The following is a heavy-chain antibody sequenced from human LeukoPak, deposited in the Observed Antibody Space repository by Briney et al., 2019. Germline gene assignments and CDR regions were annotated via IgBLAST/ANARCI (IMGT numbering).Heavy chain of an antibody. CDR2: ISSSGSTI. Sequence: PGGSLRLSCAASGFTFSDYYMSWIRQAPGKGLEWVSYISSSGSTIYYADSVKGRFTISRDNAKNSLYLQMNSLRAEDTAVYYCAKPSLYYYDTSGYYRYWYFDLWGRGTPVTVSS. J-gene: IGHJ2*01. D-gene: IGHD3-22*01. CDR3: AKPSLYYYDTSGYYRYWYFDL. CDR1: GFTFSDYY. V-gene: IGHV3-11*04.